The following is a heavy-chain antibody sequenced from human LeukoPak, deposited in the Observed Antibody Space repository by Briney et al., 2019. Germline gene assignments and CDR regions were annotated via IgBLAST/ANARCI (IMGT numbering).Heavy chain of an antibody. CDR3: AREGEYSSSLDY. CDR1: GYTFTGYY. CDR2: INPNSGGT. J-gene: IGHJ4*02. D-gene: IGHD6-13*01. Sequence: ASVKVSCKASGYTFTGYYMHWVRPAPGQGLEWMGWINPNSGGTNYAQKFQGRVTMTRDTSISTAYMELSRLRSDDTAVYYCAREGEYSSSLDYWGQGTLVTVSS. V-gene: IGHV1-2*02.